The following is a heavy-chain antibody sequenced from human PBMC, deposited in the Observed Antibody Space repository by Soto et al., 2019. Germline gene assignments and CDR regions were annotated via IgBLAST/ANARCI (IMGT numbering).Heavy chain of an antibody. V-gene: IGHV3-11*01. J-gene: IGHJ5*02. CDR1: GFTFSDYY. CDR3: ARDGAAYSSSSSWFDP. Sequence: QVQLVESGGGLVKPGGSLRLSCAASGFTFSDYYMSWIRQAPGKGLEWVSYISSSGSTIYHADSVKGRCTISGDNAKNSLYLQMNSLRAEDTAVYYCARDGAAYSSSSSWFDPWGQGTLVTVSS. D-gene: IGHD6-6*01. CDR2: ISSSGSTI.